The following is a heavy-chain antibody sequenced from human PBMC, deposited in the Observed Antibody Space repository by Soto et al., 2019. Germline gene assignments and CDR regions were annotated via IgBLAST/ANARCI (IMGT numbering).Heavy chain of an antibody. D-gene: IGHD6-19*01. V-gene: IGHV3-23*01. Sequence: GGSLRLSCAASGFTFSYCGMSWVRQAPGRGLEWVSGIGGTTGNSYYVDSVKGRFTISRDNSKSRVYLQMNSLRAEDTAGYYCTKKEGYNSGCSYHWGQGALVTVSS. CDR1: GFTFSYCG. CDR2: IGGTTGNS. J-gene: IGHJ4*02. CDR3: TKKEGYNSGCSYH.